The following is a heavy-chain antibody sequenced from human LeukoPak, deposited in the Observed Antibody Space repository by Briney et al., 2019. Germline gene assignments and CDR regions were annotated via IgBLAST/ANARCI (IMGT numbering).Heavy chain of an antibody. Sequence: GASVKVSCKASGGTFSSYAISWVRQAPGQGLVWMGRIIPILGIANYAQKFQGRVTITADKSTSTAYMELSSLRSEDTAVYYCAREWASSVVGATYWGQGTLVTVSS. CDR3: AREWASSVVGATY. CDR2: IIPILGIA. CDR1: GGTFSSYA. D-gene: IGHD1-26*01. J-gene: IGHJ4*02. V-gene: IGHV1-69*04.